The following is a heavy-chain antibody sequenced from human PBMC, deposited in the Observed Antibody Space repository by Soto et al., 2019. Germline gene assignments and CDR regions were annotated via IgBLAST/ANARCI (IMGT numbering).Heavy chain of an antibody. J-gene: IGHJ4*02. CDR2: IWYDGSTK. CDR3: ARVEFGGYLDY. V-gene: IGHV3-33*01. Sequence: QVQLVESGGGVVQPGRALRLSCSASGFTFSDYGMHWVRQAPGKGLEWVAVIWYDGSTKHYTDSVKGRFTISRDNSKNTLYLQINSLRVEDTAVYYCARVEFGGYLDYWARERWSSSPQ. CDR1: GFTFSDYG. D-gene: IGHD3-10*01.